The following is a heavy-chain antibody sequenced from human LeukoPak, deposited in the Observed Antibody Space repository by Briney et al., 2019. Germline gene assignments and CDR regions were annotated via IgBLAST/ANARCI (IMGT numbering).Heavy chain of an antibody. V-gene: IGHV3-53*01. CDR2: IYSGGST. J-gene: IGHJ4*02. D-gene: IGHD6-13*01. Sequence: GGSLRLSCAASGFIVSSNYMSWVRQVPGKGLEWVSVIYSGGSTYYADSVKGRFTISRDNSKNTLYLQMNSLRAEDTAVYYCARMYRYSETPALDYWGQGTLVTVSS. CDR1: GFIVSSNY. CDR3: ARMYRYSETPALDY.